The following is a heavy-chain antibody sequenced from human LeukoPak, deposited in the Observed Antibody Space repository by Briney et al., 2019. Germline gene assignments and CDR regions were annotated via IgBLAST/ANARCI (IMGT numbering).Heavy chain of an antibody. CDR1: GYTFTSYD. J-gene: IGHJ4*02. V-gene: IGHV1-8*01. CDR3: ARMMVGLVSGWFQGGLNFDY. Sequence: ASVKVSCKASGYTFTSYDINWVRQATGQGLEWMGWVNPNSGNTGYAQKFQGRVTMTRNTSISTAYMELSSLRAEDTAVYYCARMMVGLVSGWFQGGLNFDYWGQGTLVTVSS. D-gene: IGHD6-19*01. CDR2: VNPNSGNT.